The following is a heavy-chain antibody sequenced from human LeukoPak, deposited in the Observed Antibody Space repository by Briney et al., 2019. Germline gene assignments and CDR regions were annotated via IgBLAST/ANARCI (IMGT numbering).Heavy chain of an antibody. D-gene: IGHD4-11*01. CDR3: AKLRPVTDLFDY. CDR1: GFTVSSNY. J-gene: IGHJ4*02. Sequence: GGSLRLSCAASGFTVSSNYMSWVRQAPGKGLEWVSAISGSGGSTYYADSVKGRFTISRDNSKNTLYLQMNSLRAEDTAVYYCAKLRPVTDLFDYWGQGTLVTVSS. CDR2: ISGSGGST. V-gene: IGHV3-23*01.